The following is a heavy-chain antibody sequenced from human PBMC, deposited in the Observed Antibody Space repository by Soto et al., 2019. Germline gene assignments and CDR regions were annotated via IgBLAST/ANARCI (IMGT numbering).Heavy chain of an antibody. D-gene: IGHD2-15*01. CDR1: GASISSTNW. Sequence: QVQLQESGPRLVKPSVTLSLTCAVSGASISSTNWWTWVRQPPGKGLEWIGEIYHTGSTKDNPSLKSRVTISQDKSNNQCSLNLSSVTAADTAVYYCATLPPRIVVVVLPIPTWGQGTLVTVSS. CDR3: ATLPPRIVVVVLPIPT. J-gene: IGHJ4*02. CDR2: IYHTGST. V-gene: IGHV4-4*02.